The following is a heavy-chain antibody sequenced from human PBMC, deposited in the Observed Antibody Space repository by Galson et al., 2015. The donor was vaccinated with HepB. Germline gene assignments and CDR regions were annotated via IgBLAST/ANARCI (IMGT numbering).Heavy chain of an antibody. V-gene: IGHV3-74*01. D-gene: IGHD3-10*01. CDR1: GFTFSSYW. CDR2: INSDGSST. Sequence: SLRLSCAAPGFTFSSYWMHWVRQAPGKGLVWVSRINSDGSSTSYADSVKGRFTISRDNAKNTLYLQMNSLRAEDTAVYYCARGKITMVRGVGSYGMDVWGQGTTVTVSS. J-gene: IGHJ6*02. CDR3: ARGKITMVRGVGSYGMDV.